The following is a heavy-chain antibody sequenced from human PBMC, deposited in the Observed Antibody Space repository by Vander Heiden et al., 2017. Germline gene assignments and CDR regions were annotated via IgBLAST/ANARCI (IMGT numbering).Heavy chain of an antibody. Sequence: EVQLVEPGGGLVKPGGSLRHSCAASGFTLSGYTMNWVRQAPGKGLGWVSSVSTAGIYIDYADSVKGRFTISRDNAQNSLYLQMSSLRAEDTAVYYCARNGDRNYWYLDLWGRGTLVTVSS. CDR1: GFTLSGYT. D-gene: IGHD4-17*01. J-gene: IGHJ2*01. V-gene: IGHV3-21*01. CDR3: ARNGDRNYWYLDL. CDR2: VSTAGIYI.